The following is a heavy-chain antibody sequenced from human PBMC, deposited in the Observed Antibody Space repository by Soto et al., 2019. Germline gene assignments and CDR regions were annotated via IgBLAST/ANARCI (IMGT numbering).Heavy chain of an antibody. V-gene: IGHV3-23*01. CDR3: AKDYYYYGSGSTDY. D-gene: IGHD3-10*01. CDR1: GFTFSSYA. CDR2: ISGSGGST. J-gene: IGHJ4*02. Sequence: GGSLRLSCAASGFTFSSYAMSWVRQAPGKGLEWVSAISGSGGSTYYADSVKGRFTISRDNSKNTLYLQMNSLRAEDTAVYYCAKDYYYYGSGSTDYWGQGTLVTVSS.